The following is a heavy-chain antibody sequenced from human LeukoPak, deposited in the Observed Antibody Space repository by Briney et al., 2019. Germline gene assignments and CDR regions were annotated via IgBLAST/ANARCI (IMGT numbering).Heavy chain of an antibody. CDR1: GFTFSTYA. CDR2: IRGSGGTT. J-gene: IGHJ4*02. Sequence: GGSLRLSCAASGFTFSTYAMSWVRQAPGKGLEWVSAIRGSGGTTYYADSVKGRFTISRDNSKNTLYLQMNSLRAEDTAVYCCAKDHRWEPDYWGQGTLLTVSS. D-gene: IGHD1-26*01. V-gene: IGHV3-23*01. CDR3: AKDHRWEPDY.